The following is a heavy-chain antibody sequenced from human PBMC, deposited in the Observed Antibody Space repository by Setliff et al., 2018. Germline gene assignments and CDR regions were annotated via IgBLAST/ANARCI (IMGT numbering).Heavy chain of an antibody. CDR2: IRSKANSYAT. CDR1: GFTFSGSA. CDR3: TRHEDYYDSSGYWWFDP. J-gene: IGHJ5*02. Sequence: PGGSLRLSCGTSGFTFSGSAMHWVRQASGKGLEWVGRIRSKANSYATAYTASVKDRFTISRDDSKNTAYLQMNSLKTEDTAVYYCTRHEDYYDSSGYWWFDPWGQGTLVTVSS. V-gene: IGHV3-73*01. D-gene: IGHD3-22*01.